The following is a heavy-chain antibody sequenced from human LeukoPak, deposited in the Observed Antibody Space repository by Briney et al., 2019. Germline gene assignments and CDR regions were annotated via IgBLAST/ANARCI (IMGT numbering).Heavy chain of an antibody. CDR1: GFTFNTYW. J-gene: IGHJ4*01. V-gene: IGHV3-74*01. Sequence: PGGSLSLSYAASGFTFNTYWIHWVRQAPGKGLVWASRINSDGRRTTYADSLKGRFTISRDNAKNTLYLQMNSLRAEDTAVYYCARDLDYGGNSNFDDWGQGTLVTVSS. D-gene: IGHD4-23*01. CDR3: ARDLDYGGNSNFDD. CDR2: INSDGRRT.